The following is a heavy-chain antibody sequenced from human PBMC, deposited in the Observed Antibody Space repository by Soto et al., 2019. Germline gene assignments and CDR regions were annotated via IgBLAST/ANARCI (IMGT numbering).Heavy chain of an antibody. CDR1: GFTFSSYA. D-gene: IGHD6-19*01. Sequence: GGSLRLSCAASGFTFSSYAMSWFRQAPGKGRAWVSAISGSGGSTYYADSVKGRFTISRDNSKNTLYLQMKSLRAEDTAVYYCAFGIAVAGHYWGQGTLVTVSS. J-gene: IGHJ4*02. CDR3: AFGIAVAGHY. CDR2: ISGSGGST. V-gene: IGHV3-23*01.